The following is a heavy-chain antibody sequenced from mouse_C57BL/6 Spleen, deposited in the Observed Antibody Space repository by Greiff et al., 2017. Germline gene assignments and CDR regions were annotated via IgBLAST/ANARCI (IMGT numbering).Heavy chain of an antibody. Sequence: DVKLVESGGGLVKPGGSLKLSCAASGFTFSSYAMSWVRQTPEKRLEWVATISDGGSYTYYPDNVKGRFTISRDNAKNNLYLQMSHLKSEDTAMYYCAREHYYGSPFDYWGQGTTLTVSS. D-gene: IGHD1-1*01. V-gene: IGHV5-4*01. J-gene: IGHJ2*01. CDR3: AREHYYGSPFDY. CDR2: ISDGGSYT. CDR1: GFTFSSYA.